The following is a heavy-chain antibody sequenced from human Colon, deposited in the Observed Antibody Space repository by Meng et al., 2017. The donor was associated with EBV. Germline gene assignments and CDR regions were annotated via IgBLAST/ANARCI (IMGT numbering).Heavy chain of an antibody. CDR3: AKDFESYYGSGTYFSHGNYFDY. Sequence: EVQLLESGGGLVQPGGSLRLPCSAPGFTFSDYAMSWVRQAPGKGLEWVSGIGGSGDSTYFAGSVKGRFTISRDNSKNTVYLQMNSLRAEDTAVYYCAKDFESYYGSGTYFSHGNYFDYWGQGTLVTVAS. J-gene: IGHJ4*02. D-gene: IGHD3-10*01. CDR2: IGGSGDST. CDR1: GFTFSDYA. V-gene: IGHV3-23*01.